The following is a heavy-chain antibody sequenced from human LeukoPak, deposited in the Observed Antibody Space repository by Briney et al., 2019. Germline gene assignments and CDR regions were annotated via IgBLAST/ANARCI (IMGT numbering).Heavy chain of an antibody. CDR1: GGSISSSSYY. CDR2: IYYSGST. D-gene: IGHD2-2*01. CDR3: ARGSPYQH. V-gene: IGHV4-39*01. J-gene: IGHJ4*02. Sequence: SETLSLTCTVSGGSISSSSYYWGWIRQPPGKGLEWIGSIYYSGSTYYNPSLESRLTISVDTSKNQFSLKLSSVTAADTAVYYCARGSPYQHWSQGTLVTVSS.